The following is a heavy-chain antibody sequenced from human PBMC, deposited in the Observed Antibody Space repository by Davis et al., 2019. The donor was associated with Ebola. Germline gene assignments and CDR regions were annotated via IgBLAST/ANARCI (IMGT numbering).Heavy chain of an antibody. J-gene: IGHJ3*02. V-gene: IGHV3-21*01. CDR3: AREGVVVAATYAFDI. CDR1: GFTFDDYA. Sequence: GESLKISCAASGFTFDDYAMHWVRQAPGKGLEWVSSISSSSSYIYYADSVKGRFTISRDNAKNSLYLQMNSLRAEDTAVYYCAREGVVVAATYAFDIWGQGTMVTVSS. D-gene: IGHD2-15*01. CDR2: ISSSSSYI.